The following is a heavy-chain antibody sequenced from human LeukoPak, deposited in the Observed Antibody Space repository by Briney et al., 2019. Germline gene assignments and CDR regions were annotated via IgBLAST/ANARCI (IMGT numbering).Heavy chain of an antibody. CDR1: GFTFSSYS. J-gene: IGHJ4*02. CDR3: ARVAYCTGGTCHSTPYYFDY. V-gene: IGHV3-21*01. CDR2: ISASSSYI. Sequence: GGSLRLSCEASGFTFSSYSMNWVRQAPGEGLEWVSSISASSSYIYYADSVKGRFTISRDNAKNSLYLQMNSLRAEDTAVYYCARVAYCTGGTCHSTPYYFDYWGQGTLVTVSS. D-gene: IGHD2-15*01.